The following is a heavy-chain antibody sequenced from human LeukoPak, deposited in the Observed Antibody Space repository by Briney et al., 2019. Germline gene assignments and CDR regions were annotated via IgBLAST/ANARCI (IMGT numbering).Heavy chain of an antibody. Sequence: GGSLRLSCAASGFTVSSNYMSWVRQAPGKGLEWVSVIYSGGSTYYADSVKGRFTISRDNSKNTLYLQMNSLRAEDTAVYYCASQRAAKAGATTGYGYWGQGTLVTVSS. V-gene: IGHV3-53*01. CDR2: IYSGGST. D-gene: IGHD1-26*01. CDR1: GFTVSSNY. J-gene: IGHJ4*02. CDR3: ASQRAAKAGATTGYGY.